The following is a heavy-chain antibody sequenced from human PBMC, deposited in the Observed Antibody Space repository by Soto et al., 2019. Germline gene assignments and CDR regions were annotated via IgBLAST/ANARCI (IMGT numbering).Heavy chain of an antibody. CDR2: INPSGGST. D-gene: IGHD1-1*01. V-gene: IGHV1-46*01. CDR1: GYTFTSYY. J-gene: IGHJ6*02. CDR3: ARVVPKTTGTRSYYGMDV. Sequence: ASVKVSCKASGYTFTSYYMHWVRQAPGQGLEWMGIINPSGGSTSYAQKFQGRVTITADKSTSTAYMELSSLRSEDTAVYYCARVVPKTTGTRSYYGMDVWGQGTTVT.